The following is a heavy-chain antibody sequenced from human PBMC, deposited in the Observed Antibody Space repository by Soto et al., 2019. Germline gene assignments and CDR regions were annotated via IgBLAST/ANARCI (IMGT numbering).Heavy chain of an antibody. CDR3: ARQVXSYWYFDL. D-gene: IGHD2-15*01. Sequence: EEQLAESGGGLVQPGGSLRLSCAASGLVISSSYMGXVXXXXXXGLEWVSGLYVDGRTYYTDSVKDRFTISRDDSXXXXXXXXXXXXXXXXXXXXCARQVXSYWYFDLWGRGTLVTVSS. V-gene: IGHV3-66*01. CDR1: GLVISSSY. CDR2: LYVDGRT. J-gene: IGHJ2*01.